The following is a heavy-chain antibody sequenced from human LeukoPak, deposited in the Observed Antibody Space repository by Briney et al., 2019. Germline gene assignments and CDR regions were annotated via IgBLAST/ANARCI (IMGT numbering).Heavy chain of an antibody. D-gene: IGHD4-17*01. J-gene: IGHJ4*02. Sequence: PSETLSLTCTVSGGSISSGGYSWSWIRQHPGKGLEWIGYIYYSGSTYYNPSLKSRVTISVDTSKNQFSLKLSSVTAADTAVYYCARGYGDFPSHPYYFDYWGQGTQVTVSS. CDR2: IYYSGST. V-gene: IGHV4-31*03. CDR1: GGSISSGGYS. CDR3: ARGYGDFPSHPYYFDY.